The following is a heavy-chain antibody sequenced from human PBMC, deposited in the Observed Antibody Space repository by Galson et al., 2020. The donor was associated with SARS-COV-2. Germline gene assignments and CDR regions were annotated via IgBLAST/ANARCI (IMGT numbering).Heavy chain of an antibody. CDR1: GFTFSSYA. J-gene: IGHJ6*02. D-gene: IGHD1-26*01. CDR2: ISYDGSNK. CDR3: ARGKSGSYVFGMDV. Sequence: GGSLSLSCAASGFTFSSYAMHWVRQAPGKRLEWVAVISYDGSNKYYADSVKGRFTISRDNSKNTLYLQMNSLRAEDTAVYYCARGKSGSYVFGMDVWGQGTTVTVSS. V-gene: IGHV3-30*04.